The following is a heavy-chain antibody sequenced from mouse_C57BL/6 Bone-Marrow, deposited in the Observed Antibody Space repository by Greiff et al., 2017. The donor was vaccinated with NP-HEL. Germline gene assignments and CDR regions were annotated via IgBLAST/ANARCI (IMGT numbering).Heavy chain of an antibody. J-gene: IGHJ1*03. Sequence: EVKLMESGGGLVKPGGSLKLSCAASGFTFSSYAMSWVRQTPEKRLEWVATISDGGSYTYYPDNVKGRFTISRDNAKNNLYLQMSHLKSEDTAMYYCARGGMGATSYWYFEVWGTGTTVTVSS. CDR1: GFTFSSYA. CDR2: ISDGGSYT. V-gene: IGHV5-4*03. CDR3: ARGGMGATSYWYFEV. D-gene: IGHD1-1*02.